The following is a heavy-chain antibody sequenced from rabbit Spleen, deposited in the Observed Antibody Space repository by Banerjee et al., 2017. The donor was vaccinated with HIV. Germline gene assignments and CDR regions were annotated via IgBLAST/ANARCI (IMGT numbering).Heavy chain of an antibody. V-gene: IGHV1S45*01. D-gene: IGHD4-2*01. Sequence: QEQLVESGGDLVKPGASLTLTCTASGFSFTYSDYMCWVRQAPGKGLEWIGCIYTGSGTTYYASWAKGRFTISKTSSTTVTLQMTSLTAADTAAYFCARGIDYAGYAGFGYVSIYYFNLWGPGTLVTVS. CDR2: IYTGSGTT. CDR1: GFSFTYSDY. CDR3: ARGIDYAGYAGFGYVSIYYFNL. J-gene: IGHJ4*01.